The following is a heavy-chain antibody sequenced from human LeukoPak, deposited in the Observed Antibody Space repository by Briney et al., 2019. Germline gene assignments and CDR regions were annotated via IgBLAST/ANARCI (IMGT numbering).Heavy chain of an antibody. V-gene: IGHV1-18*01. CDR3: ASLKNYYDSSGDLVTDDFDI. J-gene: IGHJ3*02. Sequence: ASVKVSCKASGYTFTNYGINSVRQAPGQGLEWMGWISGYNGNTNYAQKLQGRVTITTDTSTSTAYMELRSLKSDDTAVYYCASLKNYYDSSGDLVTDDFDIWAQGTMVTVSS. CDR1: GYTFTNYG. D-gene: IGHD3-22*01. CDR2: ISGYNGNT.